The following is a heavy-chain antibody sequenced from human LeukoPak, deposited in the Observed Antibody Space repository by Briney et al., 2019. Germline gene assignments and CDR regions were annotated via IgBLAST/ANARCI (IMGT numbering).Heavy chain of an antibody. D-gene: IGHD2-2*01. V-gene: IGHV3-30*03. CDR3: ARESTDCSSTSCYAEYFDY. CDR2: ISYDGSNK. J-gene: IGHJ4*02. Sequence: GGSLRLSCASSGFTFSSYGMHWVRQAPGKGLEWVAVISYDGSNKYYADSVKGRFTISRDNSKNTLYLQMNSLRAEDTAVYYCARESTDCSSTSCYAEYFDYWGQGTLVTVSS. CDR1: GFTFSSYG.